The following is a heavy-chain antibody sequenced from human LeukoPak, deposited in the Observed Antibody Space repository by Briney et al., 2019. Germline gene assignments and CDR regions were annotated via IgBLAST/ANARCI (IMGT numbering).Heavy chain of an antibody. CDR3: ASLHISSWYMG. D-gene: IGHD6-13*01. CDR2: IYTSGGT. CDR1: GGSIRRYF. J-gene: IGHJ4*02. V-gene: IGHV4-4*07. Sequence: SETLSLTCTVSGGSIRRYFWSWIRQPAGKGLEWIGRIYTSGGTNYNSSLKSRVTMSVDTSKNQFSLKLSSVTAADTAVYYCASLHISSWYMGWGQGTLVTVSS.